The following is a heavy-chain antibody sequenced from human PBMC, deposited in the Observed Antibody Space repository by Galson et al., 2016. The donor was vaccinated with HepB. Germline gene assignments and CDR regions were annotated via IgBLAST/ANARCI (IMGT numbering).Heavy chain of an antibody. CDR2: INPSGGST. CDR3: ATGYVNTWYVDS. D-gene: IGHD1-14*01. CDR1: GYTFTRYY. V-gene: IGHV1-46*01. Sequence: SVKVSCKASGYTFTRYYIHWVRQAPGQGLEWMGVINPSGGSTKDAQKFQGRVTMTRDTSTSTVYMELSSLRSEDTAVYYCATGYVNTWYVDSWGRGTLVTVSS. J-gene: IGHJ4*02.